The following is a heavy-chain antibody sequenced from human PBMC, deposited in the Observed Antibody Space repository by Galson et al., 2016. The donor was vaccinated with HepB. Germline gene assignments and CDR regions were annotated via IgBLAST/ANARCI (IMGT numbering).Heavy chain of an antibody. CDR2: LSGSSDST. V-gene: IGHV3-23*01. D-gene: IGHD5-12*01. CDR1: GFNFRNYA. Sequence: SLRLSCAASGFNFRNYAVSWVRQAPGKGLEWVSALSGSSDSTDYADSVKGRFTVSRDNSQNTVYLQMNSLKAEDTALYYCAKETGGYFGYHENWGQGSLVTVSS. J-gene: IGHJ4*02. CDR3: AKETGGYFGYHEN.